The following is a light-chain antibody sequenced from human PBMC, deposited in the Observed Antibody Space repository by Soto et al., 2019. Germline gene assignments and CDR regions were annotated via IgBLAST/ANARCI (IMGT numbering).Light chain of an antibody. CDR2: SNN. CDR3: AAWDDSRDV. J-gene: IGLJ1*01. CDR1: SSNIGSNT. Sequence: QSVRTQPPSASGTPGQRVTISCYGSSSNIGSNTVNWYQQLPGTAPKLLIYSNNQRPSGVPDRFSGSKSGTSASLAISGLQSEDEADYYCAAWDDSRDVFGTGTKLTVL. V-gene: IGLV1-44*01.